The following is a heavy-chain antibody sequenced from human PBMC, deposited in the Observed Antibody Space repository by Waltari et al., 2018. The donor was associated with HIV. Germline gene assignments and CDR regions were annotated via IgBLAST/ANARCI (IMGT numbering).Heavy chain of an antibody. J-gene: IGHJ4*02. CDR2: IYYSGST. Sequence: QVQLQESGPGLVKPSEPLSLTCSVSGGSISSYYWSWIRPPPGKGLEWIGYIYYSGSTNYNPTLKSRVTISVDTSKNQFSLKLSSVTAADTAVYYCARANYDSSGYYYLNYFDYWGQGTLVTVSS. CDR3: ARANYDSSGYYYLNYFDY. CDR1: GGSISSYY. D-gene: IGHD3-22*01. V-gene: IGHV4-59*01.